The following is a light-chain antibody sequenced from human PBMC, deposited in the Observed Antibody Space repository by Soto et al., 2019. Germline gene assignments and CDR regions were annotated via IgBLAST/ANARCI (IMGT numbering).Light chain of an antibody. CDR3: QQYNNWPPIT. Sequence: EIVMTQSPATLSVSPGDRVTLSCRASQSVAPNLAWYQQKPGQAPRLLIYGASTRAPRIPDRFSGGGSEAEFTLTISSLPSEDFAVYYCQQYNNWPPITFGQGTRLEIK. J-gene: IGKJ5*01. CDR1: QSVAPN. V-gene: IGKV3-15*01. CDR2: GAS.